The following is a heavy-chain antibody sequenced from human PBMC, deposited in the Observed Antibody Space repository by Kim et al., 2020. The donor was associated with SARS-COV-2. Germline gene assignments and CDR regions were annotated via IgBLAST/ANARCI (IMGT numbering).Heavy chain of an antibody. CDR1: GFTFSDHY. Sequence: GGSLRLSCAASGFTFSDHYMSWIRQAPGKGLEWVSYISSSSHTNYADSVKGRFTISRDNAENSLYLQMNGLRVEDTAVYYCARRGSSWYSQIDYWGQGILVTVSS. J-gene: IGHJ4*02. V-gene: IGHV3-11*03. D-gene: IGHD6-13*01. CDR2: ISSSSHT. CDR3: ARRGSSWYSQIDY.